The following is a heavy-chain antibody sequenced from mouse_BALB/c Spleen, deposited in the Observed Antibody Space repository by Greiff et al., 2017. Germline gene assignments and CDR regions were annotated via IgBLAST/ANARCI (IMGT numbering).Heavy chain of an antibody. Sequence: EVKLVESGGGLVKPGGSLKLSCAASGFTFSDYYMYWVRQTPETRLEWVATISDGGSYTYYPDSVKGRFTISRDNAKNNLYLQMSSLKSEDTAMYYCARDRAYYRSLFAYWGQGTLVTVSA. CDR2: ISDGGSYT. D-gene: IGHD2-14*01. CDR1: GFTFSDYY. J-gene: IGHJ3*01. CDR3: ARDRAYYRSLFAY. V-gene: IGHV5-4*02.